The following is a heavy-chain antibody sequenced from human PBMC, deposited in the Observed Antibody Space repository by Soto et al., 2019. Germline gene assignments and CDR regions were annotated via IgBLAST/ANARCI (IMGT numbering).Heavy chain of an antibody. D-gene: IGHD1-7*01. CDR3: ARGWNSGITAPLGY. CDR2: INAGNGDT. V-gene: IGHV1-3*01. Sequence: SVKVSCKASGYTFTSYAMHWVCQAPGQRLAWMGWINAGNGDTKNSQKFQGRVTITSDTSANTAYMELSSLRSEDTAVYCCARGWNSGITAPLGYWGQGTLVNVSS. CDR1: GYTFTSYA. J-gene: IGHJ4*01.